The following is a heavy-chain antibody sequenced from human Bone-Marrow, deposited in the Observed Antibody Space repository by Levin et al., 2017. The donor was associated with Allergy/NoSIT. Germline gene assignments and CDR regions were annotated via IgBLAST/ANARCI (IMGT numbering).Heavy chain of an antibody. J-gene: IGHJ4*02. Sequence: PGGSLRLSCAASGFTFSNYWMTWVRQAPGKGLEWVANIKQDGSEKHYVDSVKGRFTISRDNAKNSLYLEVNSLRVEDTAVFYCARGDSRLYVGSFDRWGQGTLVTVS. CDR3: ARGDSRLYVGSFDR. D-gene: IGHD5/OR15-5a*01. CDR1: GFTFSNYW. CDR2: IKQDGSEK. V-gene: IGHV3-7*01.